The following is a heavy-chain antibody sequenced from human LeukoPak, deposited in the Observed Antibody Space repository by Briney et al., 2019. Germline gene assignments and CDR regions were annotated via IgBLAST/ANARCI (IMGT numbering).Heavy chain of an antibody. V-gene: IGHV1-18*01. CDR3: ARGGAMIVVEQRTHFDY. CDR1: GYTFTSYG. Sequence: ASVMVSCKASGYTFTSYGISWVRQAPGQGLEWMGWISAYNGNTNYAQKLQGRVTMTTDTSTSTAYMELRSLRSDDTAVYYCARGGAMIVVEQRTHFDYWGQGTLVTVSS. J-gene: IGHJ4*02. CDR2: ISAYNGNT. D-gene: IGHD3-22*01.